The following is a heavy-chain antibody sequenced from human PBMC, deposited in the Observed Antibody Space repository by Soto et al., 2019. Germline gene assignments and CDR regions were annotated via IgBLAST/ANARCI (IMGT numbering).Heavy chain of an antibody. V-gene: IGHV2-5*01. Sequence: GSGPTLVNPTQTLTLTCTFSGFSLSTGGLGVGWIRQPPGKALEWLALIYLNDDKRYSPSLKNRLTITRDTSKNQVVLTVTNMDPVDTATYYCARRDTPPTGPYFDSWGQGTLVTVSS. CDR2: IYLNDDK. D-gene: IGHD2-15*01. J-gene: IGHJ4*02. CDR3: ARRDTPPTGPYFDS. CDR1: GFSLSTGGLG.